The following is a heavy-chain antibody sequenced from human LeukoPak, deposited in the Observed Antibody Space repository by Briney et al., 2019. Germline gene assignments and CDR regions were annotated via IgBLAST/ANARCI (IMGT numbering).Heavy chain of an antibody. D-gene: IGHD3-16*01. CDR3: AKDDDWGRYKH. V-gene: IGHV3-21*04. J-gene: IGHJ1*01. CDR1: GFTFSSYS. CDR2: ISSSSSHI. Sequence: GGSLRLSCAASGFTFSSYSMNWVRQAPGKGLEWVSSISSSSSHIYYADSVKGRFTISRDNAKNSLYLQMNSLRAEDTAVYYCAKDDDWGRYKHWGQGTLVTVSS.